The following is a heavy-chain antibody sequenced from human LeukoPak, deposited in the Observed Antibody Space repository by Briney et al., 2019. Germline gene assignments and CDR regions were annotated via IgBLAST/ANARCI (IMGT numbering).Heavy chain of an antibody. J-gene: IGHJ6*02. Sequence: PGGSLRLSCVGSEFLFSNYWMHWVRQAPGEGLVWVSRIDSDGSPTTYADSVEGRFTISRDNAKNTLYLQMNSLRAEDSAVYYCARENQQHFSVGGMDVWGQGTTVTVSS. V-gene: IGHV3-74*03. CDR3: ARENQQHFSVGGMDV. D-gene: IGHD1/OR15-1a*01. CDR2: IDSDGSPT. CDR1: EFLFSNYW.